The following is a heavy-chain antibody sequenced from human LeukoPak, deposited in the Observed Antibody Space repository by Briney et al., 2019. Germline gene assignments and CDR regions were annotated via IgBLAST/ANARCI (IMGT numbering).Heavy chain of an antibody. CDR1: GFTFSSYA. CDR2: ISGSGGST. D-gene: IGHD6-13*01. Sequence: GGSLRLSCAASGFTFSSYAMSWVRQAPGKGLEWVSAISGSGGSTYYADSVKGRLTISRDNSKNTLYLQMNSLRAEDTAVYYCAKIPLYSSSWRGLFDYWGQGTLVTVSS. CDR3: AKIPLYSSSWRGLFDY. V-gene: IGHV3-23*01. J-gene: IGHJ4*02.